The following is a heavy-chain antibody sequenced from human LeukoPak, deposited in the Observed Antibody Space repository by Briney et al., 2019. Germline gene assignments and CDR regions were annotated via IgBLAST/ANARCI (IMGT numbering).Heavy chain of an antibody. D-gene: IGHD1-7*01. V-gene: IGHV4-4*02. CDR2: IYHSGST. CDR3: ARDNWNYGSSMDV. CDR1: GGSISSSNW. J-gene: IGHJ6*02. Sequence: SETLSLTCAVSGGSISSSNWWSWVRQPPGKGLEWIGEIYHSGSTNYNPSLKSRVTISVDKSKNQFSLKLSAVTAADTAVYHCARDNWNYGSSMDVWGQGTTVTVSS.